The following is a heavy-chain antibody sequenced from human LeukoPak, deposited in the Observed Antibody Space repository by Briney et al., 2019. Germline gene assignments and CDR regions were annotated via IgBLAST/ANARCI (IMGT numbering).Heavy chain of an antibody. V-gene: IGHV3-21*01. J-gene: IGHJ3*02. CDR3: ARETYCSGGSCYKGNAFDI. CDR1: GFTFSRNG. D-gene: IGHD2-15*01. Sequence: GGSLRLSCAASGFTFSRNGMTWVRQAPGKGLEGVSAITTSGSYIYYADSVKGRFTISRDNAKNSLYLQMNSLRADDTAVYYCARETYCSGGSCYKGNAFDIWGQGTMVTVSS. CDR2: ITTSGSYI.